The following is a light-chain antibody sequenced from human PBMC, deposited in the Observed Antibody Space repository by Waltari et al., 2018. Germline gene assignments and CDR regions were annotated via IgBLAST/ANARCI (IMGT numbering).Light chain of an antibody. CDR2: VVN. V-gene: IGLV2-11*01. Sequence: QSALTQPRSVSGSPGQSVTISCTGTSSDVGCYDSFSWYQQHPGTAPKLIIAVVNKRPSGVPDRGSGSKSGNTASRSLSGLQAEDEADYYCCSYVPTFIYVFGTGTKVTVL. CDR3: CSYVPTFIYV. J-gene: IGLJ1*01. CDR1: SSDVGCYDS.